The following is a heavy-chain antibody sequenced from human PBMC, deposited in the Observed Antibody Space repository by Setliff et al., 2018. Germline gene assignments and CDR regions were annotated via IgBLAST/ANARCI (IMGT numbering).Heavy chain of an antibody. CDR3: ARGSAGDNNSWYPYFFDS. CDR1: DDFFNFGHW. CDR2: ISHTGST. Sequence: LSLTCTVSDDFFNFGHWLSWVRQSPGRGLQWIGDISHTGSTNYNPSLRSQVTVSVDKSKNQFSLKVDSVTDADTAVYFCARGSAGDNNSWYPYFFDSWGRGTLVTVSS. J-gene: IGHJ4*01. V-gene: IGHV4-4*01. D-gene: IGHD3-10*01.